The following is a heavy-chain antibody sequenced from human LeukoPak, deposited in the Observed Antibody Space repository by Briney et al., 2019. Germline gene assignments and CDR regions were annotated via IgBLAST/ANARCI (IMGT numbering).Heavy chain of an antibody. D-gene: IGHD3/OR15-3a*01. V-gene: IGHV3-23*01. CDR3: AKNGLGYGFDI. Sequence: TGGSLRLSCAASGFIFSSYTMSWVRQAPGKGLEWVSGISGSGGSTYYADSVKGRFTISRDNSKNTLYVEMNSLRAEDTAVYYCAKNGLGYGFDIWGQGTMVTVSS. CDR2: ISGSGGST. CDR1: GFIFSSYT. J-gene: IGHJ3*02.